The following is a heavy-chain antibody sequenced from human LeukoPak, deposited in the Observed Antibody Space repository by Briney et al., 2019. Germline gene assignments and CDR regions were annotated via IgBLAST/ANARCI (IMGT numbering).Heavy chain of an antibody. J-gene: IGHJ4*02. D-gene: IGHD2-15*01. CDR1: GASIRSSY. CDR2: ISYTGST. CDR3: ARAPGAALD. V-gene: IGHV4-59*12. Sequence: PSETLSLTCTVSGASIRSSYWSWIRQPPGKGLEWIGYISYTGSTNYNPSLKSRVTISVDTSKNQFSLKLSSVTAADTAVYYCARAPGAALDWGQGTLVTVSS.